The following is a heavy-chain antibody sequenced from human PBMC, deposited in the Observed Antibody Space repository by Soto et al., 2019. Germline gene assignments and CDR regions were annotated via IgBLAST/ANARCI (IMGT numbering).Heavy chain of an antibody. CDR2: ISSSSSTI. Sequence: GGSLRLSCAASGFTFSSYSMNWVRQAPGKGLEWVSYISSSSSTIYYADSVKGRFTISRDNAKNSLYLQMNSLRDEDTAVYYCARDTQTTVVTGGDYGMDVWGQGTTVTVSS. V-gene: IGHV3-48*02. CDR3: ARDTQTTVVTGGDYGMDV. CDR1: GFTFSSYS. D-gene: IGHD4-17*01. J-gene: IGHJ6*02.